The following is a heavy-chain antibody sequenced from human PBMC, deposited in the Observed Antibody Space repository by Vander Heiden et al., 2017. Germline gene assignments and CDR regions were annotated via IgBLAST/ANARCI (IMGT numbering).Heavy chain of an antibody. CDR1: GFTFSSYS. V-gene: IGHV3-48*02. CDR3: ARGRNCSSSICYRDWFDP. CDR2: ITSGSSTI. D-gene: IGHD2-2*01. J-gene: IGHJ5*02. Sequence: EVQLVESGGGLVQPGGSLRLSCAASGFTFSSYSMNWVRQAPGKGLEWVSYITSGSSTIYYADSVKGRFTISRDNARNSLFLQMNSLRDDDTAVYYCARGRNCSSSICYRDWFDPWGQGTLVTVSS.